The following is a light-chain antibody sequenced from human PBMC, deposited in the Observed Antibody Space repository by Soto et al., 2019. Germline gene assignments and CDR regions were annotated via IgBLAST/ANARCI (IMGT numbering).Light chain of an antibody. J-gene: IGLJ2*01. CDR2: RSN. V-gene: IGLV1-44*01. Sequence: QSVLTQPPSASGTPGQRVTISCYGSGSNIGSNTVTWYQQIPGTAPKLLMYRSNQRPSGVPDRFSGSKSGTSASLAISGLQSEDEADYYCAAWDDTLNGPVFGGGTKLTVL. CDR1: GSNIGSNT. CDR3: AAWDDTLNGPV.